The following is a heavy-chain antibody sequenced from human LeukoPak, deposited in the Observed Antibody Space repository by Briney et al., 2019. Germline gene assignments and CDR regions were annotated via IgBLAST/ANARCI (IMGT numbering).Heavy chain of an antibody. CDR2: IYHSGST. D-gene: IGHD3-16*01. CDR3: AKYIRDSGTYYLDH. CDR1: GGSISSGGYS. J-gene: IGHJ4*02. Sequence: SQTLSLTCAVSGGSISSGGYSWSWIRQPPGKGLEWIGYIYHSGSTYYNPSLKSRVTMSADTSNNQFSLDLYSVTAADTAVYYCAKYIRDSGTYYLDHWGQGILVTVSS. V-gene: IGHV4-30-2*01.